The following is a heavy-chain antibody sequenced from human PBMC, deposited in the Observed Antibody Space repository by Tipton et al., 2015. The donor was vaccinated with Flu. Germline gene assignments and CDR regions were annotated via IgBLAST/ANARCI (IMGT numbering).Heavy chain of an antibody. CDR1: GGSTSSPDFH. V-gene: IGHV4-61*02. CDR2: IYTSGSV. CDR3: TRDPIYGDNNPGGMDV. D-gene: IGHD2-21*02. J-gene: IGHJ6*02. Sequence: TLSLTCTVSGGSTSSPDFHWGWVRQPAGKGLEWIGRIYTSGSVNYNPSLESRVTMSVDTSRNQFSLRLTSVTAADTAIYYCTRDPIYGDNNPGGMDVWGPGTTVTVSS.